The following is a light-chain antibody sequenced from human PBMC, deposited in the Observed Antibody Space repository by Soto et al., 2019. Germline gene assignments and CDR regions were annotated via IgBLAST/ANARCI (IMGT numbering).Light chain of an antibody. J-gene: IGLJ1*01. CDR1: SSDVGGDNY. Sequence: QSALTQPRSVSGSPGQSVTISCTGTSSDVGGDNYVSWYQQHPGKAPKLMIYDVSNRPSGVPDRFSGSKSGTTASLTISGLEDEDEADCYCCSYAGSYYVFGAGTKVTVL. CDR3: CSYAGSYYV. V-gene: IGLV2-11*01. CDR2: DVS.